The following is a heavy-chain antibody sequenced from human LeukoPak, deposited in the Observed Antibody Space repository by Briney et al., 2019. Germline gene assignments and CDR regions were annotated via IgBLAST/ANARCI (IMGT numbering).Heavy chain of an antibody. J-gene: IGHJ4*02. CDR1: GSSSTRYW. CDR3: ARLYDDVSGDFDY. Sequence: GESLKISCNGSGSSSTRYWIVWVRQMPGKGLEWMGIIYPDDSETIYSPSFQGQVTFSVDKSITTAYLHWSSLKASDTAMVYCARLYDDVSGDFDYWGQGTLVTVSS. CDR2: IYPDDSET. D-gene: IGHD3-22*01. V-gene: IGHV5-51*01.